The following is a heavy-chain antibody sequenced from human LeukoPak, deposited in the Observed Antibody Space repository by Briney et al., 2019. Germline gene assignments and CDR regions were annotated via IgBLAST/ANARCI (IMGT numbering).Heavy chain of an antibody. CDR1: GFTFTSYW. CDR3: AREWDGAFDY. J-gene: IGHJ4*02. V-gene: IGHV3-7*01. Sequence: GGSLRLSCAASGFTFTSYWMTWVRQAPGQGLEWVANIKQDGSEKYYVDSVKGRFTISRDNAKNSLDLKMNSLTAEDTALYYCAREWDGAFDYWGQGTLVTVSS. CDR2: IKQDGSEK. D-gene: IGHD1-26*01.